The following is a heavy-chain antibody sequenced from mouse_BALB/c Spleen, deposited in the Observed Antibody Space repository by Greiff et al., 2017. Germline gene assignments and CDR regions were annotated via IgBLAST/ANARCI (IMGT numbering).Heavy chain of an antibody. V-gene: IGHV3-2*02. J-gene: IGHJ3*01. CDR1: GYSITSDYA. D-gene: IGHD2-10*02. CDR3: ARWYGNYGAY. Sequence: VQLKESGPGLVKPSQSLSLTCTVTGYSITSDYAWNWIRQFPGNKLEWMGYISYSGSTSYNPSLKSRISITRDTSKNQFFLQLNSVTTEDTATYYCARWYGNYGAYWGQGTLVTVSA. CDR2: ISYSGST.